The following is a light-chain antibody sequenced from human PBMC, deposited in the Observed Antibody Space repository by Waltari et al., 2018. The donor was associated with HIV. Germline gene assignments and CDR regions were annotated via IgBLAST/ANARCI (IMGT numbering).Light chain of an antibody. CDR2: AAS. J-gene: IGKJ2*01. V-gene: IGKV1-39*01. CDR3: QQSYSTPDT. Sequence: DIQMTQSPSSLSASVGDRVTITCRASQSISSYLNWYQQKPGKAPKLLIYAASSLQSGVPSRFSGSGSCTYFTLTISSLQPEDFATYYCQQSYSTPDTFGQGTKLEIK. CDR1: QSISSY.